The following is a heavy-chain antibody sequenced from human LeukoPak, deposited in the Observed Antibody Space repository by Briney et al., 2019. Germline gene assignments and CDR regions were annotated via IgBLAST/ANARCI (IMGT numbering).Heavy chain of an antibody. V-gene: IGHV4-34*01. CDR2: INHSGST. J-gene: IGHJ4*02. CDR3: ARRVSSSWYYFDY. D-gene: IGHD6-13*01. CDR1: GGSFSGYY. Sequence: SETLSLTCAVYGGSFSGYYWSWIRQPPGKGLEWIGEINHSGSTNYNPSLKSRVTISVDTSKNQFSLKLSSGTAADTAVYYCARRVSSSWYYFDYWGQGTLVTVSS.